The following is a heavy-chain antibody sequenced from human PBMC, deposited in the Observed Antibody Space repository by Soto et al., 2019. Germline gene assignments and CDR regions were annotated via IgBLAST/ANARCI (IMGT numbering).Heavy chain of an antibody. Sequence: GGSLRLSCAASGFTFSSYGMHWVRQAPGKGLEWVAVIWYDGSNKYYADSVKGRSTISRDNSKNTLYLQMNSLRAEDTAVYYCARDKPYYDFWSGPLYYYYGMDVWGQGTTVTVSS. D-gene: IGHD3-3*01. CDR1: GFTFSSYG. CDR2: IWYDGSNK. CDR3: ARDKPYYDFWSGPLYYYYGMDV. V-gene: IGHV3-33*01. J-gene: IGHJ6*02.